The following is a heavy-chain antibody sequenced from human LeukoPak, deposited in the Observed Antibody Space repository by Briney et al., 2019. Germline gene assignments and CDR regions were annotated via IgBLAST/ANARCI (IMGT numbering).Heavy chain of an antibody. D-gene: IGHD3-10*01. V-gene: IGHV4-39*01. CDR3: AKTGSGSGSYSY. J-gene: IGHJ4*02. CDR1: GGSISSSSYY. Sequence: SETLSLTCTVSGGSISSSSYYWGWIRQPPGKGLEWIGSIYYSGSTYYNPSLKSRVTISVDTSKNQFSLKLSSVTAADTAVYYCAKTGSGSGSYSYWGQGTQVTVSS. CDR2: IYYSGST.